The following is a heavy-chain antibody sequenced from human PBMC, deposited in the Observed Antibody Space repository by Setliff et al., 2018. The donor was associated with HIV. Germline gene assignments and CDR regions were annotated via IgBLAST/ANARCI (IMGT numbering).Heavy chain of an antibody. D-gene: IGHD5-12*01. Sequence: GGSLRLSCAASGFTFSDYYMTWVRQAPGKGLEWIANINEDGNKKYHAGSVWGRFTISRDNAKNTLYLQMNSLRAEDTAVYYCARVRGSIVATIRIHSSSWEFDYWGQGTLVTVSS. CDR1: GFTFSDYY. J-gene: IGHJ4*02. V-gene: IGHV3-7*01. CDR3: ARVRGSIVATIRIHSSSWEFDY. CDR2: INEDGNKK.